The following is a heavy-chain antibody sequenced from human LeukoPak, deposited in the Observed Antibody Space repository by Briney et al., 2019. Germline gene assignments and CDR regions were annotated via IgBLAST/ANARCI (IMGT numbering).Heavy chain of an antibody. CDR1: GGSISGYY. Sequence: PSETLSLTCTVSGGSISGYYWSWFRQPPGKGLEWIGYIYSSGSASYNPSLISRVTILVDTSKNQFSLTLTSVTAADTAVYYCARLHASRAEEFDPWGQGTLVTVSS. D-gene: IGHD3-16*01. CDR3: ARLHASRAEEFDP. V-gene: IGHV4-59*03. J-gene: IGHJ5*02. CDR2: IYSSGSA.